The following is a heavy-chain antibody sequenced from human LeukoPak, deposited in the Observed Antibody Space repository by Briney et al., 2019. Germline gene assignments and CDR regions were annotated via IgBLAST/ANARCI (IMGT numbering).Heavy chain of an antibody. CDR3: ARPVDSANGMDV. Sequence: GGSLRLSCGASGFTVSSNYMSWVRQAPGKGLEWVSVIYSGGSTYYADSVKGRFTISRDNAKNSLYLQMNSLRAEDTATYYCARPVDSANGMDVWGQGTTVTVSS. V-gene: IGHV3-66*04. CDR2: IYSGGST. J-gene: IGHJ6*02. D-gene: IGHD1-26*01. CDR1: GFTVSSNY.